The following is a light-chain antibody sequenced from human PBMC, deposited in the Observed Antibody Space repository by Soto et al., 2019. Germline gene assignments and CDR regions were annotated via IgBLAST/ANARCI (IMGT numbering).Light chain of an antibody. CDR1: HSITNW. V-gene: IGKV1-5*01. CDR2: DVS. J-gene: IGKJ4*01. CDR3: QQYSTYPLT. Sequence: DIQMTQSPSTLSASVGDRVTITCRASHSITNWLAWYQQKPGKAPKVLIYDVSTLGSGVPSRFSGSGSGTEFTLTIDSLQPDDFATFYCQQYSTYPLTFGGGTKVDI.